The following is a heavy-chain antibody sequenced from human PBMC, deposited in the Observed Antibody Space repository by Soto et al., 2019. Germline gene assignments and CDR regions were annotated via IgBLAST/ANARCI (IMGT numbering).Heavy chain of an antibody. J-gene: IGHJ4*02. CDR2: NSYSGST. V-gene: IGHV4-59*08. CDR3: ARHGGSYSFDY. Sequence: QVQLQESGPGLVKPSETLSLTCTVTGGSTSSYYWSWLRQPPGKGLEWIGYNSYSGSTDYNPSLKSLVTISVDTSKNQFSLKLSSATAADTAVYYCARHGGSYSFDYWGQGTLVTVSS. CDR1: GGSTSSYY. D-gene: IGHD1-26*01.